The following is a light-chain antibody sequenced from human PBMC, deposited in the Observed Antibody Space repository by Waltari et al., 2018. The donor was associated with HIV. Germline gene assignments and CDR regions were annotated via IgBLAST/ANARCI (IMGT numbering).Light chain of an antibody. J-gene: IGLJ2*01. Sequence: SYELTQPPSVSVSPGQTARITCSGDALPKKYAYWYQHKSGQAPVLVIYEDSRRPSGIPEKFSGSSSGTMATLTISGGQVEDEADYYCYSTDSSANRRSVFGGGTKLTVL. CDR1: ALPKKY. V-gene: IGLV3-10*01. CDR2: EDS. CDR3: YSTDSSANRRSV.